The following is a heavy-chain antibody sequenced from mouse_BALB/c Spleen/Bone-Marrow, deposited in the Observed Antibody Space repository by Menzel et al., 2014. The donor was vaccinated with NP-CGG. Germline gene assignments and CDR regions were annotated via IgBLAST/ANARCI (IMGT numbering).Heavy chain of an antibody. J-gene: IGHJ2*01. Sequence: EVQRVESGGGLVRPGGSLRLSCATSGFTFTDYYMNWVRQPPGKALEWLGFIRNKANGYTTEYSASVKGRFTISRDNSQSILYLQMNTLRAEDSATYYCARDKGGILFDYWGQGTTLTVSS. D-gene: IGHD1-1*02. V-gene: IGHV7-3*02. CDR1: GFTFTDYY. CDR3: ARDKGGILFDY. CDR2: IRNKANGYTT.